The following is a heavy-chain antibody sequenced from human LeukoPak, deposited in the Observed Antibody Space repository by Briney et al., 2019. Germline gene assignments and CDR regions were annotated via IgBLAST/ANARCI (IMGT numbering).Heavy chain of an antibody. J-gene: IGHJ6*02. CDR2: INPNSGGT. Sequence: GASVKVSCKASGYTFTGYYMHWVRQAPGQGLEWMGWINPNSGGTNYAQKFQGRVTMTRDTSISTAYMELSRLRSDDTAVYYCASERWFGKLFYYYGMDVWGQGTTVTVSS. D-gene: IGHD3-10*01. CDR3: ASERWFGKLFYYYGMDV. V-gene: IGHV1-2*02. CDR1: GYTFTGYY.